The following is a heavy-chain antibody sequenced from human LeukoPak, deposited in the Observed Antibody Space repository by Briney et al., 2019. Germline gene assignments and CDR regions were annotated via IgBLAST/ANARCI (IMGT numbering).Heavy chain of an antibody. V-gene: IGHV4-39*07. D-gene: IGHD5-18*01. CDR3: ARDGRGYSYGFDY. J-gene: IGHJ4*02. CDR2: IYYSGST. CDR1: GGSISSSSYY. Sequence: SETLSLTCTVSGGSISSSSYYWGWIRQPPGKGLEWIGSIYYSGSTYYNLSLKSRVTISVDTSKNQFSLKLSSVTAADTAVYYCARDGRGYSYGFDYWGQGTLVTVSS.